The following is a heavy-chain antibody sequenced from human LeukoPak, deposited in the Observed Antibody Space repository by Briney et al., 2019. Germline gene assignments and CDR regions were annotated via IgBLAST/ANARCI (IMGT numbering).Heavy chain of an antibody. Sequence: SETLSLTCTVSGGSISSYYWSWLRQPPGRGLEWIGFIYYSGSTHYKSSLKSRVTISVDTSRNQFSLRLSSVAAADTAVYYCARHSGSSPHYFDYWGQGTLVTVSS. V-gene: IGHV4-59*08. CDR3: ARHSGSSPHYFDY. D-gene: IGHD1-26*01. CDR2: IYYSGST. J-gene: IGHJ4*02. CDR1: GGSISSYY.